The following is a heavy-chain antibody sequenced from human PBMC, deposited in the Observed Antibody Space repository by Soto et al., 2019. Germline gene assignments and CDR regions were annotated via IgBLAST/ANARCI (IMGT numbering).Heavy chain of an antibody. CDR1: GFTFSSYG. Sequence: QVQLVESGGGVVQPGRSLRLSCAASGFTFSSYGMHWVRQAPGKGLEWVAVISYDGSNKYYADSVKGRFTISRDNSKNTLYLQMNSLRAEDTAVYYCAKGARLDDHFDYWGQGTLVTVSS. J-gene: IGHJ4*02. CDR3: AKGARLDDHFDY. V-gene: IGHV3-30*18. D-gene: IGHD6-19*01. CDR2: ISYDGSNK.